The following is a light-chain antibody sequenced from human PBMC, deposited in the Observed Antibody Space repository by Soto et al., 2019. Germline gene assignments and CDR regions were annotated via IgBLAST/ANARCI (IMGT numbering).Light chain of an antibody. CDR1: SSDVGRYNL. CDR2: EVS. V-gene: IGLV2-23*02. CDR3: CSYAGSSTYV. Sequence: QSVMTHPASVSGSPGQSHSISCTGASSDVGRYNLVSWYQQPPVKAPKLMLYEVSKRPSGVSHRFSGSRSGNTAPLPISGLQAEDEADYYCCSYAGSSTYVFGTGTKVTVL. J-gene: IGLJ1*01.